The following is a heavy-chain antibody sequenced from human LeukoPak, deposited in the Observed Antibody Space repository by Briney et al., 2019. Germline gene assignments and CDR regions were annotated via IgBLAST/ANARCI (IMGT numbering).Heavy chain of an antibody. CDR3: ATAPHYYYYMDV. CDR1: GYTFTDYH. J-gene: IGHJ6*03. Sequence: ASVKVSCKASGYTFTDYHMHWVRQAPGQGLEWMGWMNPNSGNTGYAQKFQGRVTMTRNTSISTAYMELSSLRSEDTAVYYCATAPHYYYYMDVWGKGTTVTVSS. CDR2: MNPNSGNT. V-gene: IGHV1-8*02.